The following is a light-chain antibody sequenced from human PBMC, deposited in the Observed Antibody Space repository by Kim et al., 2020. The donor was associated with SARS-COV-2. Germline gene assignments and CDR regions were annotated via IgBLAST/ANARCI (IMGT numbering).Light chain of an antibody. J-gene: IGKJ4*01. CDR1: RSVNSN. CDR3: QQYNNWPLT. CDR2: DAS. Sequence: GSPGERATRSCRASRSVNSNLVWYQQQPGQPPRLLIYDASTRATGIPARFSGSGSGTEFTLTISSLQSEDFAVYYCQQYNNWPLTFGGGTKVDIK. V-gene: IGKV3-15*01.